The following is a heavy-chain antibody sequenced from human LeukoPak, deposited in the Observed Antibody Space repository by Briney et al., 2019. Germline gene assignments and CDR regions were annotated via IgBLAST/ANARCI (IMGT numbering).Heavy chain of an antibody. CDR1: GGTFSSYA. J-gene: IGHJ4*02. CDR2: INPNSGGT. D-gene: IGHD4-17*01. V-gene: IGHV1-2*06. Sequence: ASVKVSCKASGGTFSSYAISWVRQAPGQGLEWMGRINPNSGGTNYAQKFQGRVTMTRDTSISTAYMELRSLRSDDTAVYYCARESMWTTVTTPLDYWGQGTLVTVSS. CDR3: ARESMWTTVTTPLDY.